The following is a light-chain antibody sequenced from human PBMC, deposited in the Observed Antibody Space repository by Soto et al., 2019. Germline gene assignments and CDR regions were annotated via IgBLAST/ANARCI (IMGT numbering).Light chain of an antibody. CDR3: QQSYSNPTWT. J-gene: IGKJ1*01. Sequence: SELARWASSVSSSIGNRMTIASGASQSISTYLNWYQQKPGEAPTLLVYDSSTLQSGVPSRFSGSGFGAEFTLTVSSLQPEDFATYYCQQSYSNPTWTFGQGTKVDIK. CDR2: DSS. V-gene: IGKV1-39*01. CDR1: QSISTY.